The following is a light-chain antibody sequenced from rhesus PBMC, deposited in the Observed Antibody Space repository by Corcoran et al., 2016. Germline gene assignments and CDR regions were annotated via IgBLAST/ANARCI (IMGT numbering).Light chain of an antibody. CDR1: SIDIDIYNY. V-gene: IGLV2S7*01. CDR3: CSFTTSRTYI. Sequence: QSAPTQPPSVSGSPGQSVTISCTGTSIDIDIYNYVSWYQQHPGKAPKLMIYSVSNRPSGVSDRFSGSKSGNTASLTISGLQAEDEADYYCCSFTTSRTYIFGAGTRLTVL. CDR2: SVS. J-gene: IGLJ1*01.